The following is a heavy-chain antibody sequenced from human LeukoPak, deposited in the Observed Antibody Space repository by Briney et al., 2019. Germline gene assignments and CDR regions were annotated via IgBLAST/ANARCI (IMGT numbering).Heavy chain of an antibody. Sequence: GGSLRLSCAASGFPFSTYSMNWVRQAPGKGLEWVSSLSSSSTYVYYADSVKGRFTISRDNAKNSLYLQMNSLRAEDTAVYYCARVRCSGGGCFYNVDYWGQGSLVTVSS. D-gene: IGHD2-15*01. CDR3: ARVRCSGGGCFYNVDY. V-gene: IGHV3-21*01. CDR2: LSSSSTYV. CDR1: GFPFSTYS. J-gene: IGHJ4*02.